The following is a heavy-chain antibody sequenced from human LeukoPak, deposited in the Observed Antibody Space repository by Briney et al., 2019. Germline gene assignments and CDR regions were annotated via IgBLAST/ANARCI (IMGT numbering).Heavy chain of an antibody. D-gene: IGHD2-2*01. J-gene: IGHJ4*02. V-gene: IGHV4-59*05. CDR2: IYHTGST. CDR1: GGSISSYY. CDR3: AKIGYCSTTTCYSTVFDS. Sequence: SETLSLTCIVSGGSISSYYWSWIRQLPGKGLQWIGSIYHTGSTYYSPSLKSRVTISVDTSKNQFSLKLNFVTAADTAVYYCAKIGYCSTTTCYSTVFDSWGQGTLVTVSS.